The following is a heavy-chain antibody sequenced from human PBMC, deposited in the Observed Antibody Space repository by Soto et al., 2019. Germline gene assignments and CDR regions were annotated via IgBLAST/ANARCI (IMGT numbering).Heavy chain of an antibody. Sequence: SETLSLTCTVSGGSISSYYWSWIRQPPGKGLEWIGYIYYSGSTNYNPSLKSRVTISVDTSKNQFSLKLSSVTAADTAVYYCARDITHVPTSQNTVWGQGTLVTV. D-gene: IGHD1-20*01. J-gene: IGHJ4*02. CDR2: IYYSGST. CDR1: GGSISSYY. V-gene: IGHV4-59*01. CDR3: ARDITHVPTSQNTV.